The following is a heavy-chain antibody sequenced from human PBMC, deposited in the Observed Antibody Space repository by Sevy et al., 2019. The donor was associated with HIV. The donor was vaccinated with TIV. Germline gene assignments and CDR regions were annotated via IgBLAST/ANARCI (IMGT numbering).Heavy chain of an antibody. CDR2: ISSSSSTI. CDR1: GFTFSSYS. V-gene: IGHV3-48*02. J-gene: IGHJ3*02. Sequence: GGSLRLSCAASGFTFSSYSMNWVRQAPGKGLEWVSYISSSSSTIYYADSVKGRFTISRDNAKNALYLQMNSLRDEDTAVYYWARSTGEYYDILTGTHAFDIWGQGTMVTVSS. D-gene: IGHD3-9*01. CDR3: ARSTGEYYDILTGTHAFDI.